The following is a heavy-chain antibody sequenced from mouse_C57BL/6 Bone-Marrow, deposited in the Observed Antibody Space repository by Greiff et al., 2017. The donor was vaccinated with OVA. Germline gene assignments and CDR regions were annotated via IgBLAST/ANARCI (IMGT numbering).Heavy chain of an antibody. CDR2: IDPENGDT. CDR1: GFNIKDDY. CDR3: TSPNRAPAWFAY. V-gene: IGHV14-4*01. J-gene: IGHJ3*01. D-gene: IGHD4-1*01. Sequence: VQLQQSGAELVRPGASVKLSCTASGFNIKDDYMHWVKQRPEQGLEWIGWIDPENGDTEYASKVQGKATITADTSSNTAYLQLSSLTSEDTAVYYCTSPNRAPAWFAYWGQGTLVTVSA.